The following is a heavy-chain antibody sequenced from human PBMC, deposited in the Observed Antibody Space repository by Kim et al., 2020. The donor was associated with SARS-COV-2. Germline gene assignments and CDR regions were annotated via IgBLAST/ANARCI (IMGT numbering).Heavy chain of an antibody. D-gene: IGHD3-10*01. V-gene: IGHV3-30*09. CDR3: ARDGSSFTPYFYGSGSRSGMDV. J-gene: IGHJ6*02. CDR2: ISYDGSTK. CDR1: GFTFSSFS. Sequence: GGSLRLSCAASGFTFSSFSMHWVRQAPGKGLEWVALISYDGSTKNYADSVKGRFAISRDNSKNTLFLQMNSLRAEDTAIYYCARDGSSFTPYFYGSGSRSGMDVWGQGTTVTVSS.